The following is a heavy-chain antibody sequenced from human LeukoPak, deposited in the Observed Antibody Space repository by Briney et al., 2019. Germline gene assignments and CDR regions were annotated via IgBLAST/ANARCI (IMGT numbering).Heavy chain of an antibody. CDR2: MSGSGDIT. CDR3: SKGPWDLPHAFDI. J-gene: IGHJ3*02. D-gene: IGHD1-26*01. CDR1: GFTFSIYA. Sequence: PGGSLRLSRAASGFTFSIYAMSWVRQAPGRGLECVSTMSGSGDITRYADSVKGRFVVSRDNSKNTLYLQMNSLRAEDTAIYYCSKGPWDLPHAFDIWGLGTMVTVSS. V-gene: IGHV3-23*01.